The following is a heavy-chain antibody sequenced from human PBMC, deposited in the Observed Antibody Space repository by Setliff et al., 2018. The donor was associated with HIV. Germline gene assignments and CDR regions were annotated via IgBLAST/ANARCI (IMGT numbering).Heavy chain of an antibody. D-gene: IGHD3-10*01. Sequence: SETLSLTCTVSGGSISSYSWSWIRQPPGKGLEWIGYVYTSGSTNYNPSLKSRVTISVDTSENQFSLKLTSVTAADTAMYFCAGDRRGYYYGSGSCYMDVWGTGTTVTVSS. CDR1: GGSISSYS. CDR2: VYTSGST. J-gene: IGHJ6*03. CDR3: AGDRRGYYYGSGSCYMDV. V-gene: IGHV4-4*08.